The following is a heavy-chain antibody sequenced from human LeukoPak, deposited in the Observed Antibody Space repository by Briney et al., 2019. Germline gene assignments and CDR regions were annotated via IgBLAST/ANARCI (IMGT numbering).Heavy chain of an antibody. J-gene: IGHJ5*02. CDR3: ARALAVVKNYFDP. CDR1: GYTFIRHY. Sequence: SVKVSCKPSGYTFIRHYIHWVRQAPGQGLEWMGGIIPMFGTTDYAPRFQGRVTITADKFTGTAYTELTSLRSEDTAVYYCARALAVVKNYFDPWGQGTLVTVSS. D-gene: IGHD1-7*01. V-gene: IGHV1-69*06. CDR2: IIPMFGTT.